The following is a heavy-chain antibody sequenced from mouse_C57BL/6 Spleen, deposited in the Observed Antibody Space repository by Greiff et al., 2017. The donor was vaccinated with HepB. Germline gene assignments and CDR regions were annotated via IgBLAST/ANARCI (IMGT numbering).Heavy chain of an antibody. D-gene: IGHD2-4*01. CDR2: IHPTSGST. Sequence: VQLQQPGAELVKPGASVKLSCKASGYTFTSYWMHWVKQRPGQGLEWIGMIHPTSGSTNYNEKFKSKATLTVDKSSSTAYMQLSSLTSEDSAVYYCARSSIYYDYDEGYAMDDWGQGTSVTVSS. V-gene: IGHV1-64*01. J-gene: IGHJ4*01. CDR1: GYTFTSYW. CDR3: ARSSIYYDYDEGYAMDD.